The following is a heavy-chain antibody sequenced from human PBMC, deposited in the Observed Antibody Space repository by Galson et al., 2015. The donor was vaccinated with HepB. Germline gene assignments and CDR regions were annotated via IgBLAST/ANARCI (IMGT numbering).Heavy chain of an antibody. J-gene: IGHJ5*02. CDR3: ERHGDYYDSSGYYSGWFDP. D-gene: IGHD3-22*01. Sequence: SVKVSCKASGVTFSSYAISWVRQAPGQGLEWMGRIIPILGIANYAQKFQGRVTITADKSTSTAYMELSSLKASDTAMYYCERHGDYYDSSGYYSGWFDPWGQGTLVTVSS. CDR1: GVTFSSYA. V-gene: IGHV1-69*04. CDR2: IIPILGIA.